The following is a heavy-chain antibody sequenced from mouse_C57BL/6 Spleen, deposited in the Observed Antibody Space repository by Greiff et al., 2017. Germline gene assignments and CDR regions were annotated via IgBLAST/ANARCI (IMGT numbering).Heavy chain of an antibody. CDR1: GFNIKNTY. J-gene: IGHJ2*01. CDR2: IDPANGNT. Sequence: EVPLVESVAELVRPGASVKLSCTASGFNIKNTYMHWVKQRPEQGLEWIGRIDPANGNTKYATQFQGNATITADTSSTTAFLQRRSLTSEYTATDYCARSGEYGAYFDYWGQGTTLTVSS. D-gene: IGHD2-13*01. CDR3: ARSGEYGAYFDY. V-gene: IGHV14-3*01.